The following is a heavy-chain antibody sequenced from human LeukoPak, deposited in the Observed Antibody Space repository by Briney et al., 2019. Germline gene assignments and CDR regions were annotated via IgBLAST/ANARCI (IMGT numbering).Heavy chain of an antibody. CDR3: ARAESYGSGSYRGMDV. Sequence: GGSLRLSCAASGFTFSSYWMHWVRQAPGKGLVWVSRINSDGSSTSYADSVKGRFTISRDNAKNTLHPQMNSLRAEDTAVYYCARAESYGSGSYRGMDVWGKGTTVTVSS. D-gene: IGHD3-10*01. J-gene: IGHJ6*04. V-gene: IGHV3-74*01. CDR2: INSDGSST. CDR1: GFTFSSYW.